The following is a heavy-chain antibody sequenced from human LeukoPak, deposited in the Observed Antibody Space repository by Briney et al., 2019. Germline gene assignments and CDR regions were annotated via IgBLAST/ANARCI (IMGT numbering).Heavy chain of an antibody. CDR1: GYTFTCYY. J-gene: IGHJ6*02. Sequence: ASVKVSCKASGYTFTCYYMHWVRQAPGQGLEWMGRINPNSGGTNYAQKFQGRVTMTRDTSISTAYMELSRLRSDDTAVYYCARGYGLWSYYYGMDVWGQGTTVTVSS. CDR3: ARGYGLWSYYYGMDV. CDR2: INPNSGGT. V-gene: IGHV1-2*06. D-gene: IGHD3-3*01.